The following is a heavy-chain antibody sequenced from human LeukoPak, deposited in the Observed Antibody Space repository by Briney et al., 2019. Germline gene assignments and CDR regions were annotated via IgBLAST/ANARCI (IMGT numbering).Heavy chain of an antibody. CDR1: SGSLSSSSYY. CDR2: IYTSGST. V-gene: IGHV4-39*07. Sequence: SETLSLTCAVSSGSLSSSSYYWAWIRQPPGKGLEWIGRIYTSGSTNYNPSLKSRVTMSVDTSKNQFSLKLSSVTAADTAVYYCARDGARYDFWSGYGYYFDYWGQGTLVTVSS. CDR3: ARDGARYDFWSGYGYYFDY. D-gene: IGHD3-3*01. J-gene: IGHJ4*02.